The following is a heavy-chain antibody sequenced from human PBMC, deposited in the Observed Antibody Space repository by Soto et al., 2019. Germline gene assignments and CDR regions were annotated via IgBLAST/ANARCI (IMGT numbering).Heavy chain of an antibody. CDR1: GFTFSSYG. Sequence: QVQLVESGGGVVQPGRSLRLSCAASGFTFSSYGMHWVRQAPGKGLEWVAVISYDGSNKYYADSVKGRFTISRDNSKNTLYLQMNSLRAEDTAVYYCAKARDEYSYGYVDYFDYWGQGTLVTVSS. D-gene: IGHD5-18*01. CDR2: ISYDGSNK. CDR3: AKARDEYSYGYVDYFDY. J-gene: IGHJ4*02. V-gene: IGHV3-30*18.